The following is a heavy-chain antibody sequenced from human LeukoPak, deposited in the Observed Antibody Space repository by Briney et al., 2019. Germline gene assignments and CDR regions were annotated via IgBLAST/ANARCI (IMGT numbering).Heavy chain of an antibody. Sequence: GGSLRLSCVASGFTFSSYAMSWVRQAPGKGLEWVSSIVTTGVSTYYADSVKGRFTISRDNSKNTLYLQMNSLRAEDTAVYYCARVNLAYDSSGYYHYYYYYMDVWGKGTTVTISS. D-gene: IGHD3-22*01. CDR3: ARVNLAYDSSGYYHYYYYYMDV. J-gene: IGHJ6*03. CDR1: GFTFSSYA. V-gene: IGHV3-23*01. CDR2: IVTTGVST.